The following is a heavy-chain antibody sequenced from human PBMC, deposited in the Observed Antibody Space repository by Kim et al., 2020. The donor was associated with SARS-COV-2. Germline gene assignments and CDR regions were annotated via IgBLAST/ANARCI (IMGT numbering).Heavy chain of an antibody. CDR2: IYTSGST. Sequence: SETLSLTCTVSGGSISSYYWSWIRQPAGKGLEWIGRIYTSGSTNYNPSLKSRVTMSVDTSKNQFSLKLSSVTAADTAVYYCARDPYCSSTSCLTVWGQGTLVTVSS. D-gene: IGHD2-2*01. V-gene: IGHV4-4*07. J-gene: IGHJ4*02. CDR3: ARDPYCSSTSCLTV. CDR1: GGSISSYY.